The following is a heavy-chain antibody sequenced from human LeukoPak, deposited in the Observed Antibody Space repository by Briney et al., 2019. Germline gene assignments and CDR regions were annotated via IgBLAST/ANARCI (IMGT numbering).Heavy chain of an antibody. J-gene: IGHJ4*02. CDR2: IYHSGST. Sequence: SETLSLTCAVSGGSISSSNWWSWVRQPPGKGLECIGEIYHSGSTYYNPSLKSRVTISVDTSKNQFSLRLSSVTAADTAVYYCARERITMIVVGLFDYWGQGTLVTVSS. CDR3: ARERITMIVVGLFDY. V-gene: IGHV4-4*02. CDR1: GGSISSSNW. D-gene: IGHD3-22*01.